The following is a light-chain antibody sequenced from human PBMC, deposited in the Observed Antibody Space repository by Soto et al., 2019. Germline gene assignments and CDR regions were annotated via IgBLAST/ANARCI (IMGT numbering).Light chain of an antibody. J-gene: IGLJ1*01. CDR2: GNS. V-gene: IGLV1-40*01. CDR3: QSYGSSLSGDV. CDR1: SSNIGAGYD. Sequence: QSVLTQPPSVSGAPGQRVTISCTGSSSNIGAGYDVHWYQQLPGTAPKLLLYGNSNRPSGVPDRFSGSKSGTSASLAITGLQDEDEAEYYCQSYGSSLSGDVFGTGSKLTVL.